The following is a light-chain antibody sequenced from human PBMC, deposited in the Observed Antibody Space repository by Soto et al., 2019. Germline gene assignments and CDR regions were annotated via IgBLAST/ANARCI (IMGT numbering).Light chain of an antibody. J-gene: IGKJ1*01. Sequence: EIVMTQSPATLSVSPGERATLSCRASQSVSSNLAWYQQKPCQAPRLLIYGASTRATGTPARFSGSGFGTEFTLTNSSLQSEDFAVYYGEQYNNWPTFGQGTKVEIK. CDR1: QSVSSN. CDR3: EQYNNWPT. V-gene: IGKV3-15*01. CDR2: GAS.